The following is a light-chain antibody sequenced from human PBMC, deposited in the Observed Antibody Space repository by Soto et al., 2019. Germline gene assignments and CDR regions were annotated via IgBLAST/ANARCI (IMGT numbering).Light chain of an antibody. Sequence: EIVLTQSPGTLSLSPGERATLSCRASQSVSSSYLAWYQQKPGQAPRLLIYGAYSRATGIPERFSGSGYGTDFTLTISRLEPEDFAVYYCQQYGSSPPYTFGQGTKLEIK. CDR3: QQYGSSPPYT. J-gene: IGKJ2*01. CDR2: GAY. CDR1: QSVSSSY. V-gene: IGKV3-20*01.